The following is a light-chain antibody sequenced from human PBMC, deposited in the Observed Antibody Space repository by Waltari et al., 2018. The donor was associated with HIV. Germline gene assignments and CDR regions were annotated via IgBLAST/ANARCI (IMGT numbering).Light chain of an antibody. V-gene: IGKV3-20*01. Sequence: EIVLTQSPGTLYLSPGERATLSCRASQSVTSTYFPWYQQKPGQAPRLLIYGSSSRATGIPDRFSGTVSGTDFTLTISRLEPEDFALYYCQPYGSLQWTFGQGTKVEIK. J-gene: IGKJ1*01. CDR2: GSS. CDR1: QSVTSTY. CDR3: QPYGSLQWT.